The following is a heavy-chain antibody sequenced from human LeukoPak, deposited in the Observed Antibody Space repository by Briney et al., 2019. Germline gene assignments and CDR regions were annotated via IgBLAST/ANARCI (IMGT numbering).Heavy chain of an antibody. J-gene: IGHJ4*02. Sequence: ASVKVSCKASGYTFTSYYMHWVRQAPGQGLEWMGIINPSGGSTSCAQKFQGRVTMTRDTSTSTVYMELSSLRSEDTAVYYCARGWSGYSYSPATYFDYWGQGTLVTVSS. CDR1: GYTFTSYY. D-gene: IGHD5-18*01. CDR2: INPSGGST. V-gene: IGHV1-46*01. CDR3: ARGWSGYSYSPATYFDY.